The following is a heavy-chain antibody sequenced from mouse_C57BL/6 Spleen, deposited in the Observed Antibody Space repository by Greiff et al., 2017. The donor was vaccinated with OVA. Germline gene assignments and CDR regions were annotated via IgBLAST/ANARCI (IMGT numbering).Heavy chain of an antibody. CDR3: ARDLGFDYFDY. CDR2: ISYDGSN. J-gene: IGHJ2*01. Sequence: EVQRVESGPGLVKPSQSLSLTCSVTGYSITSGYYWNWIRQFPGNKLEWMGYISYDGSNNYNPSLKTRISITRDTSKNQFFLKLNSVTTEDTATYYCARDLGFDYFDYWGQGTTLTVSS. CDR1: GYSITSGYY. D-gene: IGHD3-1*01. V-gene: IGHV3-6*01.